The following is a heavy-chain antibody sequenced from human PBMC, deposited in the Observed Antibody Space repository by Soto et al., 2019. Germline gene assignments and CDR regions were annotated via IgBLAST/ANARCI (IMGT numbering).Heavy chain of an antibody. Sequence: ASVKVSCKASGGTFSSYAISWVRQAPGQGLEWMGGIIPIFGTANYAQKFQGRVTITADESTSTAYMELRSLRSEDTAVYYCARGRITMVRGVPLDYWGQGTLDPVSS. CDR3: ARGRITMVRGVPLDY. CDR1: GGTFSSYA. J-gene: IGHJ4*02. V-gene: IGHV1-69*13. CDR2: IIPIFGTA. D-gene: IGHD3-10*01.